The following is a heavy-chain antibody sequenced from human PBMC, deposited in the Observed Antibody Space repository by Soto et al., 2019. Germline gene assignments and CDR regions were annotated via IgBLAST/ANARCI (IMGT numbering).Heavy chain of an antibody. CDR1: GETFSSYA. J-gene: IGHJ3*02. CDR2: IIPIFGTP. CDR3: ARAPSPGPADTGHDAFDI. D-gene: IGHD5-18*01. Sequence: QVQLVQSGAEVKKPGSSVKVSCKSSGETFSSYAMTWVRQAPGQGLEWMGGIIPIFGTPKYAQKFQGRVTITADESTSTGYMELSSLRSEDTAVDFCARAPSPGPADTGHDAFDIWGHGKMVTVSS. V-gene: IGHV1-69*01.